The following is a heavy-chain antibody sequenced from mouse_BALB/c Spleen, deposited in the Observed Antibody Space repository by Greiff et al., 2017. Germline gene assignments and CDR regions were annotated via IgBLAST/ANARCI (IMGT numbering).Heavy chain of an antibody. CDR3: ARYDYDLYYFDY. D-gene: IGHD2-4*01. J-gene: IGHJ2*01. V-gene: IGHV14-3*02. Sequence: EVQLQQSGAELVKPGASVKLSCTASGFNIKDTYMHWVKQRPEQGLEWIGRIDPANGNTKYDPKFQGKATITADTSSNTAYLQLSSLTSEDTAVYYCARYDYDLYYFDYWGQGTTLTVSS. CDR1: GFNIKDTY. CDR2: IDPANGNT.